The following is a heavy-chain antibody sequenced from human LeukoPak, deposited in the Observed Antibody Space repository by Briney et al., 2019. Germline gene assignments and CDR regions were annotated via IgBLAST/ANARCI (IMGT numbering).Heavy chain of an antibody. CDR2: IHHSGSS. V-gene: IGHV4-4*02. CDR3: ARILSTGYPDY. Sequence: SETLSLTCAVSGDSVSGSSWWSWVRPPPHKGLEWIGEIHHSGSSNYNPSLESRVIISLDGSKNLLSLELSSVTAADTAVYYCARILSTGYPDYWGQGTLVTVSS. J-gene: IGHJ4*02. D-gene: IGHD2/OR15-2a*01. CDR1: GDSVSGSSW.